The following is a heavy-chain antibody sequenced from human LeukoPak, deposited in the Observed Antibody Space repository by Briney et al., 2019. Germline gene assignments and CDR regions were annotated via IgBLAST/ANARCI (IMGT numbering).Heavy chain of an antibody. Sequence: GGSLRLSCAASGFTFSSNAMSWVRQAPGEGLEWVSLIYSGGSTSYADSVKGRFTISRDNSKNTLYLQMNSLRAEDTAVYYCARKTDHQTGGDYWGQGTLVTVSS. CDR2: IYSGGST. CDR3: ARKTDHQTGGDY. D-gene: IGHD1-1*01. V-gene: IGHV3-66*01. J-gene: IGHJ4*02. CDR1: GFTFSSNA.